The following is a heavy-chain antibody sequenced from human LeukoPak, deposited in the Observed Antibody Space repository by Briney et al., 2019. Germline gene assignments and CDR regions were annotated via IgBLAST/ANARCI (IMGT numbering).Heavy chain of an antibody. Sequence: GGSLRLSCAASGFTFSSYAMSWVRQAPGGGLEWVSAISGSGGSPYYADSVKGRFTISRDNSKNPLYLQMNSLRAEDTAVYYCAKDLLGGFGELYGDDAFDIWGQGTMVTVRS. CDR3: AKDLLGGFGELYGDDAFDI. CDR2: ISGSGGSP. V-gene: IGHV3-23*01. D-gene: IGHD3-10*01. CDR1: GFTFSSYA. J-gene: IGHJ3*02.